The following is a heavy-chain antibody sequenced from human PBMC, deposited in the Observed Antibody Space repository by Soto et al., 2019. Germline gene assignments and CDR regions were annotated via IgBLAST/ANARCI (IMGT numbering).Heavy chain of an antibody. D-gene: IGHD1-1*01. V-gene: IGHV5-10-1*03. J-gene: IGHJ4*02. CDR1: GYRFINYW. CDR2: IDPSDSYT. Sequence: EVQLVQSGAEVKKPGESLRLSCQGSGYRFINYWISWVRQMPGKGLEWVGRIDPSDSYTVYSPSFQGHVTISIDTAINTAFLEWRSLQASDTAMYYSVRHGNGTPFYFDLWGRGTLVPVSS. CDR3: VRHGNGTPFYFDL.